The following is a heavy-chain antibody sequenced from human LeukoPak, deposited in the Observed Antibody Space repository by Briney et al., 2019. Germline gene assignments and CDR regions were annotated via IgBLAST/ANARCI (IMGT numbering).Heavy chain of an antibody. Sequence: SGTLSPTCSISGGSISSNMWWSWLRQTPGKGLELMGEIYHSGSTNYNPSLKSRVTLLIDKSKNQFSLKLSSVTAADTAVYYCARDSSIVGTTGAFDIWGQGTMVIVSS. D-gene: IGHD1-26*01. CDR3: ARDSSIVGTTGAFDI. V-gene: IGHV4-4*02. J-gene: IGHJ3*02. CDR2: IYHSGST. CDR1: GGSISSNMW.